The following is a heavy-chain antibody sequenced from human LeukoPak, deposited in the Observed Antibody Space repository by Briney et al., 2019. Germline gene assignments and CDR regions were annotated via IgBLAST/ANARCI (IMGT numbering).Heavy chain of an antibody. V-gene: IGHV3-21*04. CDR3: AKDPTPTWIWAFDY. Sequence: GGSLRLSCAASGFTFSSYSMNWVRQAPGKGLEWVSSISSSSSYIYYAGSVEGRFTISRDNSKNTLYLQMNSLRAEDTAVYYCAKDPTPTWIWAFDYWGQGTLVTVSS. CDR1: GFTFSSYS. D-gene: IGHD5-12*01. CDR2: ISSSSSYI. J-gene: IGHJ4*02.